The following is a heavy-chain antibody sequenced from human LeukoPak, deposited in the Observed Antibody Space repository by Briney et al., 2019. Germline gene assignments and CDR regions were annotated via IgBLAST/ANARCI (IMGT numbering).Heavy chain of an antibody. CDR3: ARRYCSSTSCLPTLRGVGFDY. J-gene: IGHJ4*02. D-gene: IGHD2-2*01. CDR1: GGSISGYY. V-gene: IGHV4-59*12. CDR2: ISYSGST. Sequence: SETLSLTCTVSGGSISGYYWSWIRQPPEKGLEWVGYISYSGSTNYNPSLKSRVTISVDTSKNQFSLKLSSVTAADTAVYYCARRYCSSTSCLPTLRGVGFDYWGQGTLVTVSS.